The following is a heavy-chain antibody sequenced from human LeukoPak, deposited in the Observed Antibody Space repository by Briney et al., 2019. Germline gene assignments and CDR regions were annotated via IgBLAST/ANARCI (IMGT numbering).Heavy chain of an antibody. CDR3: AKAYYDILTGYYAS. J-gene: IGHJ6*02. CDR2: IKQDGSKK. Sequence: GGSLRLSCVASGFPFSSYWMTWVRQAPGKGLEWVANIKQDGSKKSYVDSVKGRFTISRDNAKNSLYLQMNSLRAEDTAIYYCAKAYYDILTGYYASWGQGTTVTVSS. V-gene: IGHV3-7*01. CDR1: GFPFSSYW. D-gene: IGHD3-9*01.